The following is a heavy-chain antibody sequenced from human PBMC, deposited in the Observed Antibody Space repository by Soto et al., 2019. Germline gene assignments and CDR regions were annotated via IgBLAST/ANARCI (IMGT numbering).Heavy chain of an antibody. V-gene: IGHV4-31*03. Sequence: PSETLSLTCTVSGVSISGGGSYWTWIRQRPGKGLEWIGYSYYIGSSYYNPSLQSRVTISVDTSKNQVSLKLSSVTAADTAVYYCARAGGIVAAINYYGLDVWGHGATVTVSS. CDR3: ARAGGIVAAINYYGLDV. CDR1: GVSISGGGSY. CDR2: SYYIGSS. J-gene: IGHJ6*02. D-gene: IGHD2-21*01.